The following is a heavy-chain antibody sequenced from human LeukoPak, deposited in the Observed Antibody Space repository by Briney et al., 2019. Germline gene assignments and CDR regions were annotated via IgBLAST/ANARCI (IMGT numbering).Heavy chain of an antibody. V-gene: IGHV5-51*01. CDR3: ARRWYCSSTSCTDAFDI. CDR2: IYPGDSDT. CDR1: GYSFTSYW. J-gene: IGHJ3*02. Sequence: GESLKISCKGSGYSFTSYWIGWVRQMPGKGLEWMGIIYPGDSDTRYSPSFQGQVTISADKSIRTAYLQWSSLKASDTAMYYCARRWYCSSTSCTDAFDIWGQGTMVTVSS. D-gene: IGHD2-2*01.